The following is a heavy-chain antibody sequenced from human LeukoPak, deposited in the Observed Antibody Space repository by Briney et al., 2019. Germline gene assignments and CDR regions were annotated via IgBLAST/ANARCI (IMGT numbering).Heavy chain of an antibody. V-gene: IGHV3-7*01. D-gene: IGHD1-26*01. J-gene: IGHJ3*01. Sequence: PGGSLRLSCAASGFTFSDYYMSWVRQAPGKGLEWVANIKEDGSETYYVDSVKGRFTISRDNANNLLNLQMNSLRAEDTAVYYCARDPGHPWELLTAPFDLWGQGTMVTVSS. CDR1: GFTFSDYY. CDR3: ARDPGHPWELLTAPFDL. CDR2: IKEDGSET.